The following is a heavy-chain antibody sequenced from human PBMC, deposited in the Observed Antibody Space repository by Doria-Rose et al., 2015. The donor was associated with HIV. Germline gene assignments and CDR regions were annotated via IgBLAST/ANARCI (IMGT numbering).Heavy chain of an antibody. CDR1: GGSFSGYY. V-gene: IGHV4-34*01. J-gene: IGHJ4*02. D-gene: IGHD6-13*01. CDR3: ARRPPYSSSWKY. CDR2: INHSGNS. Sequence: SLTCAVYGGSFSGYYWSWIRQSPGKGLQWIGEINHSGNSNYNPSLNSRVTVSVDTSKNQFSLKLRSVTAADTAVYYCARRPPYSSSWKYWGQGTLVTVSS.